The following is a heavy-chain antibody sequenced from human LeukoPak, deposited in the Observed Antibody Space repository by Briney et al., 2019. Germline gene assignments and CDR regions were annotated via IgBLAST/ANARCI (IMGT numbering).Heavy chain of an antibody. CDR1: GGSISSGGYY. CDR2: IYYSGTA. V-gene: IGHV4-31*03. J-gene: IGHJ4*02. Sequence: SETLSLTCTVSGGSISSGGYYWSWVRQHPEQGLEWIGYIYYSGTAYYNPSLKSRVTMSVDTSRNQFSLKLDSVTAADTAVYYCARFSNDHGVKFDYWGQGTLVTVSS. CDR3: ARFSNDHGVKFDY. D-gene: IGHD4-17*01.